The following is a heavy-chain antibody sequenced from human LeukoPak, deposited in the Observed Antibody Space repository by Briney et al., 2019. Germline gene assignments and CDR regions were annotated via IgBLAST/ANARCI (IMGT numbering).Heavy chain of an antibody. CDR1: GYSFTNYW. D-gene: IGHD1-20*01. Sequence: GESLKISCKTSGYSFTNYWIGWVRQMPGKGLEWMGIIYPGDSDTRYSPSFHGQVTISADKSISTAYLQWSSLKASDTAVYYCARPIISGTPAIAFDIWGQGTMVTVSS. J-gene: IGHJ3*02. CDR2: IYPGDSDT. CDR3: ARPIISGTPAIAFDI. V-gene: IGHV5-51*01.